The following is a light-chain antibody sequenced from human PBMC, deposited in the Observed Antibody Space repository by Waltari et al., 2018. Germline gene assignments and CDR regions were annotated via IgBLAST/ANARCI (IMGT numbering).Light chain of an antibody. J-gene: IGLJ3*02. CDR3: QTGGHGTWV. Sequence: QLVLTKTPPAPASLVASVKLTLTPRNPPNSINLAQIQEQPEKAPRFLMKVNSDGSNSKGDDIPDRFSGSSSGAERYFTISSVQSEDEADYYCQTGGHGTWVFGGGTTLTVL. CDR1: NPPNSIN. V-gene: IGLV4-69*01. CDR2: VNSDGSN.